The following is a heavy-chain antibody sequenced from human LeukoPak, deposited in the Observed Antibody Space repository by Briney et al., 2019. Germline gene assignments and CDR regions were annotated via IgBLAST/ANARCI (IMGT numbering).Heavy chain of an antibody. Sequence: SETLSLTCTVSGGSISSGGYSWSWIRQHPGKGLEWIGYIYYSGSTYYNPSLKSRVTISVDTSKNQFSLKLSSVTAADTAVYYCAASDYNWFDPWGQGTLVTVSS. CDR1: GGSISSGGYS. CDR3: AASDYNWFDP. J-gene: IGHJ5*02. CDR2: IYYSGST. D-gene: IGHD3-3*01. V-gene: IGHV4-31*03.